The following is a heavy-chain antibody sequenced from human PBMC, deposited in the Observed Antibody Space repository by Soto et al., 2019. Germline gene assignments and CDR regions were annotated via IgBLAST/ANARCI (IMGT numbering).Heavy chain of an antibody. CDR3: ARYSGSSDDDWFDP. V-gene: IGHV4-59*01. CDR1: GGSISSYY. CDR2: IYYSGST. Sequence: SETLSLTCTVSGGSISSYYWSWIRQPPGKGLEWIGYIYYSGSTNYNPSLKSRVTISVDTSKNQFSLELSSVTAADTAVYYCARYSGSSDDDWFDPWGQGTLVTVSS. J-gene: IGHJ5*02. D-gene: IGHD1-26*01.